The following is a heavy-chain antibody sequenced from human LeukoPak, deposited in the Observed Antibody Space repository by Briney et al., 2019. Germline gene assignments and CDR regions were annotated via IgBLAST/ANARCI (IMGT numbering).Heavy chain of an antibody. V-gene: IGHV4-30-2*01. D-gene: IGHD3-10*01. CDR1: GGSISSGGYS. J-gene: IGHJ6*02. CDR2: IYHSGST. Sequence: SQTLSLTCAVSGGSISSGGYSWSWIRQPPGKGLEWIGYIYHSGSTYYNPSLKSRVTISVDRSKNQFSLKLSSVTAADTAVYYSARAMVYNYYGMDVWGQGTTVTVSS. CDR3: ARAMVYNYYGMDV.